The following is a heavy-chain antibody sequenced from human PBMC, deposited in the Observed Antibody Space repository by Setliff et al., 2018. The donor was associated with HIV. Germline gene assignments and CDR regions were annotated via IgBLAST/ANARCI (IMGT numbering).Heavy chain of an antibody. CDR3: TTPEGDYDFWSGYSPIFDH. Sequence: GGSLRLSCAASGFTFKNAWMNWVRQAPGKGLEWVGRIKSKTDGGTTDYAAPVKGRFTISRDDSKNTLFLQMNSLKIEDTAVYYCTTPEGDYDFWSGYSPIFDHWGQGTLVTVSS. CDR2: IKSKTDGGTT. J-gene: IGHJ4*02. CDR1: GFTFKNAW. V-gene: IGHV3-15*01. D-gene: IGHD3-3*01.